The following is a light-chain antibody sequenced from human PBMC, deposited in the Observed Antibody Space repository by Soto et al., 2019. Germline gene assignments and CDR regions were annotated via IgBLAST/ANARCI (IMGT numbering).Light chain of an antibody. CDR1: QSISSW. CDR3: QQYYNTPRT. V-gene: IGKV4-1*01. Sequence: DIQMTQSPSTLSASVGDRVTITCRASQSISSWLAWYQQKPGQPPKLLIYWASTRESGVPDRFSGSGSGTDFTLTISSLQAEDVAVYYCQQYYNTPRTFGQGTKVDIK. J-gene: IGKJ1*01. CDR2: WAS.